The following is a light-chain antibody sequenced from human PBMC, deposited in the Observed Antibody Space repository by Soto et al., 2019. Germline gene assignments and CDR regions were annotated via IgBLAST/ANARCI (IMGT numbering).Light chain of an antibody. CDR1: RSDIGDYNY. CDR3: SSYRSGSTYV. J-gene: IGLJ1*01. Sequence: QSVLTQPGSVSGSPGQSNTISCTGTRSDIGDYNYVSWYHQHPGKAPKRMIYDVSNRPSGVSNRFSGSKSSNTASLTISGPQAENEADYYCSSYRSGSTYVFGTGTKVTVL. V-gene: IGLV2-14*01. CDR2: DVS.